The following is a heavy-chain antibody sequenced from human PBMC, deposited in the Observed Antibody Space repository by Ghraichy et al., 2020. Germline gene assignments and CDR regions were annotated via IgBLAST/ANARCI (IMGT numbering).Heavy chain of an antibody. CDR3: ARDQPVAPYSSGWWAHYYYGMDV. J-gene: IGHJ6*02. Sequence: SETLSLTCTVSGGSISSGSYYWSWIRQPAGKGLEWIGRIYTSGSTNYNPSLKSRVTISVDTSKNQFSLKLSSVTAADTAVYYCARDQPVAPYSSGWWAHYYYGMDVWGQGTTVTVSS. V-gene: IGHV4-61*02. D-gene: IGHD6-19*01. CDR1: GGSISSGSYY. CDR2: IYTSGST.